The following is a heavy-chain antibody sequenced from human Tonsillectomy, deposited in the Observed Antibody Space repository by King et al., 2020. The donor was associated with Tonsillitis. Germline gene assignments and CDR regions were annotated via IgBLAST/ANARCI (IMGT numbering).Heavy chain of an antibody. V-gene: IGHV3-7*01. D-gene: IGHD6-13*01. CDR1: GFTFSKYY. Sequence: VQLVESGGGLVQPGGSLRLSCAASGFTFSKYYMSWVRQAPGEGLEWVAKLVQDGSVKDYVDSVKGRFTLSRDNAKTSLFLQMCTLRVEDTGVYYVVRDWGGIPAAGDQWGQGTLVTVSS. J-gene: IGHJ4*02. CDR3: VRDWGGIPAAGDQ. CDR2: LVQDGSVK.